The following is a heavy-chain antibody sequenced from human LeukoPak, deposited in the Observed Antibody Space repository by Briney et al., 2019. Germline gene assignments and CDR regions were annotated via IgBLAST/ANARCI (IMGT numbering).Heavy chain of an antibody. D-gene: IGHD3-3*01. CDR2: INSDGSST. J-gene: IGHJ1*01. Sequence: GGSLRLSCAASGFTFSSYWMHWVRQAPGKGLVWVSRINSDGSSTSYADSVKGRFTISRDNAKNTLYLQMNSLRAEDTAVYYCAREDRLGGSGYYTAEYFQHWGQGTLVTVSS. V-gene: IGHV3-74*01. CDR1: GFTFSSYW. CDR3: AREDRLGGSGYYTAEYFQH.